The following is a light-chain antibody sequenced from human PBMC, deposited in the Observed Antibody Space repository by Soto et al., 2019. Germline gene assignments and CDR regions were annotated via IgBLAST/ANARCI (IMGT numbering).Light chain of an antibody. Sequence: DIVMTQSPLSLSVTLGEPASISCRSSQSLLHSNGYNYLDWYVQEPGQSPQLLTYLGSNRASGVPDRFSGSGSGTDFTLKISRVEAEDVGVYYCMQALQTPPYTFGQGTKVDIK. V-gene: IGKV2-28*01. CDR3: MQALQTPPYT. CDR2: LGS. J-gene: IGKJ2*01. CDR1: QSLLHSNGYNY.